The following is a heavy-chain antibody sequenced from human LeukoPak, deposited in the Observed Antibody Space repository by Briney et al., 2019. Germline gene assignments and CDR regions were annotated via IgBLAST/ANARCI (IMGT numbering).Heavy chain of an antibody. V-gene: IGHV4-39*01. D-gene: IGHD3/OR15-3a*01. Sequence: SETLSLTCTVSGVSISSSNSYWGWIRQPPGKGLEWIGSIYYSGNSYYNASLKSQVSISIDTSKNQFSLRLTSVTAADTAVYYCARQTGSGLFILPGGQGTLVTVSS. J-gene: IGHJ4*02. CDR1: GVSISSSNSY. CDR2: IYYSGNS. CDR3: ARQTGSGLFILP.